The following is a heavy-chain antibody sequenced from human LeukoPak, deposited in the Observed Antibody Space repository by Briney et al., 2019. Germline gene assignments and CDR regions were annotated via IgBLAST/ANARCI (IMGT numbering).Heavy chain of an antibody. V-gene: IGHV3-23*01. J-gene: IGHJ3*02. CDR3: AREMYAGWYFAFDI. CDR1: GFTFSTYA. Sequence: GGSLRLSCVASGFTFSTYAVNWVRQAPGKGLEWVSAITGSGGATYYADSVKGRFTISRDNAKNSLFLQMSSLRAEDTAVYYCAREMYAGWYFAFDIWGQGTMVTVPS. CDR2: ITGSGGAT. D-gene: IGHD6-19*01.